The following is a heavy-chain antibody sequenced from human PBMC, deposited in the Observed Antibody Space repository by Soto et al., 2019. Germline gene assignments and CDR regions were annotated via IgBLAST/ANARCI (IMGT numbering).Heavy chain of an antibody. CDR2: IFHTGNT. D-gene: IGHD3-10*01. V-gene: IGHV4-59*01. J-gene: IGHJ4*02. CDR1: GDSFSSYY. CDR3: AALDGALDY. Sequence: LSLTCTVSGDSFSSYYWIWIRQPPGKRLEWVAYIFHTGNTNYNPSLKSRVTISVDTSKNQFSLKLRSVTPADTAVYYCAALDGALDYWGPGTLVTVSS.